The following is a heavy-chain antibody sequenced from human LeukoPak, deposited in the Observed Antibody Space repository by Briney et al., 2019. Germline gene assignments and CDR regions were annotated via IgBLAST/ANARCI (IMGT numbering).Heavy chain of an antibody. CDR2: INPNSGGT. V-gene: IGHV1-2*02. J-gene: IGHJ4*02. CDR3: ARAQMPLNSGSYSLFDY. CDR1: GYTFTGYY. Sequence: ASVKVSCKASGYTFTGYYMHWVRQAPGQGLEWMGWINPNSGGTNYAQKFQGRVTMTRDTSISTAYMELSRLRSDDTDVYYCARAQMPLNSGSYSLFDYWGQGTLVTVSS. D-gene: IGHD1-26*01.